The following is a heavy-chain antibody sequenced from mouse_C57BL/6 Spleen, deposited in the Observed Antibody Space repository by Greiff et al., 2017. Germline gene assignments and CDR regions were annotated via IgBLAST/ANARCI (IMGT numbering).Heavy chain of an antibody. Sequence: EVQLQQSGPELVKPGASVTMSCKASGYTFTDYNMHWVKQSHGKSLEWIGYINPNNGGTSYNQKFKGKATLTVNKSSSTAYMELRSRTSEDSSVYYCARYRLRYAIDYWGQGTSVTVSS. CDR2: INPNNGGT. V-gene: IGHV1-22*01. J-gene: IGHJ4*01. D-gene: IGHD2-4*01. CDR1: GYTFTDYN. CDR3: ARYRLRYAIDY.